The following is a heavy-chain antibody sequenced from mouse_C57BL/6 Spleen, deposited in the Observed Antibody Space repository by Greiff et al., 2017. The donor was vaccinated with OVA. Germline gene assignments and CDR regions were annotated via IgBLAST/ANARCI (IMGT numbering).Heavy chain of an antibody. CDR1: GYSITSGYY. CDR2: ISYDGSH. Sequence: EVQRVESGPGLVKPSQSLSLTCSVTGYSITSGYYWNWIRQFPGNNLEWMGYISYDGSHNYNPSLKNRISVTRYTSKNQLFLMWKSWTTDDTATYYCARAEEYYYYWGQGTTLTVSS. J-gene: IGHJ2*01. V-gene: IGHV3-6*01. CDR3: ARAEEYYYY.